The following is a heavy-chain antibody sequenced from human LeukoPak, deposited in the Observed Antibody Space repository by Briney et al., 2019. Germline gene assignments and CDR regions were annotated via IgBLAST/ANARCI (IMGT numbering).Heavy chain of an antibody. D-gene: IGHD2-21*01. CDR2: ISSSSSTI. Sequence: GGSLRLSCAASGFTFSSYSMNWVRQAPGKGLEWVSYISSSSSTIYYAGSVKGRFTSSRDNAKNSLYLQMNGLRAEDAAVYYCARVKVMAFDYWGQGTLVTVSS. CDR3: ARVKVMAFDY. J-gene: IGHJ4*02. CDR1: GFTFSSYS. V-gene: IGHV3-48*01.